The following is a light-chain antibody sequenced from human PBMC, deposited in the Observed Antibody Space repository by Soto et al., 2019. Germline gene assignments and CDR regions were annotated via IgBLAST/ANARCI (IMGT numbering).Light chain of an antibody. J-gene: IGLJ2*01. CDR1: SSDVGGYNC. CDR2: DVS. CDR3: SSYTSSSTPV. V-gene: IGLV2-14*01. Sequence: QSALTQPASVSGSPGQSITISCTGTSSDVGGYNCVSWYQQHPGKAPKLMIYDVSNRPSGVSNRFSGSKSGNTASLTISGLQAEDEADYYCSSYTSSSTPVFGGGTQLTVL.